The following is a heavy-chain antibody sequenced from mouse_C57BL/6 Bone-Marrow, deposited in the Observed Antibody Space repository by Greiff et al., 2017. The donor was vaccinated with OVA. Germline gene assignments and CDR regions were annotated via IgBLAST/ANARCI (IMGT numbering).Heavy chain of an antibody. V-gene: IGHV1-81*01. J-gene: IGHJ2*01. Sequence: VQLVESGAELARPGASVKLSCKASGYTFTSYGISWVKQRTGQGLEWIGEIYPRSGNTYYNEKFKGKATLTADKSSSTAYMELRSLTSEDSSVYFCARRSCLGDYWGQGTTLTVSS. CDR2: IYPRSGNT. CDR1: GYTFTSYG. CDR3: ARRSCLGDY. D-gene: IGHD4-1*01.